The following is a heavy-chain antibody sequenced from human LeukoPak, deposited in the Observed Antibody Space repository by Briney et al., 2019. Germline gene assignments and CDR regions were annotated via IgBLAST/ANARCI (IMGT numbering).Heavy chain of an antibody. CDR2: ISGYNGNT. Sequence: ASVKVSCKASGYTFTSYGISWVRQAPGQGLEWMGWISGYNGNTNYAQNLQGRVTMTTDTSTSTAYMELSSLRSEDTAVYYCARDRPYYDFWSGTSSGMDVWGQGTTVTVSS. CDR1: GYTFTSYG. CDR3: ARDRPYYDFWSGTSSGMDV. D-gene: IGHD3-3*01. V-gene: IGHV1-18*01. J-gene: IGHJ6*02.